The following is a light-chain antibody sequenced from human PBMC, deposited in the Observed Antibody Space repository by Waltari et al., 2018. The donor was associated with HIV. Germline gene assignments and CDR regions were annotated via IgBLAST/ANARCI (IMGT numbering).Light chain of an antibody. Sequence: SYELTQPLSVSVSPGQTASITCSGDKLGDNYICWYQQRPGQSPLLVIYQHNKRPSGIPERFSGSNSENTATLTISGTQAMDEADYYCQAWDGSTAIFGGRTKLTVL. J-gene: IGLJ2*01. CDR2: QHN. CDR1: KLGDNY. CDR3: QAWDGSTAI. V-gene: IGLV3-1*01.